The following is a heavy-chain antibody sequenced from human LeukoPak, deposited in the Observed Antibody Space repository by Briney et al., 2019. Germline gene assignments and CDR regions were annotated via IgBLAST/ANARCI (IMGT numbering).Heavy chain of an antibody. J-gene: IGHJ5*02. CDR1: GGSISSYY. Sequence: PSETLSLTCTVSGGSISSYYWSWIRQPPGKGLEWIGYIYYSGSTNYNPSLKSRVTISVDTSKNQFSLKLSSVTAADTAVYYCASAFTGIAAASISDNWFDPWGQGTLVTVSS. D-gene: IGHD6-13*01. CDR2: IYYSGST. V-gene: IGHV4-59*12. CDR3: ASAFTGIAAASISDNWFDP.